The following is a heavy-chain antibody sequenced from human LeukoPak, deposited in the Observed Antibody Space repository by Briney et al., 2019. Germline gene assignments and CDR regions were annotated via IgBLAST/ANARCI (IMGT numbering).Heavy chain of an antibody. CDR1: GGSIGTYY. J-gene: IGHJ6*03. CDR2: IYVTAI. Sequence: TSETLSLTCTVSGGSIGTYYWSWIRQSPGKGREWLGYIYVTAIRYNSYLKSRVTISVDRSRNQFFLKMSSVTAADTAVYYCARHIGGGIEDMDVWGKGTKVIVSS. V-gene: IGHV4-59*08. CDR3: ARHIGGGIEDMDV. D-gene: IGHD3-16*02.